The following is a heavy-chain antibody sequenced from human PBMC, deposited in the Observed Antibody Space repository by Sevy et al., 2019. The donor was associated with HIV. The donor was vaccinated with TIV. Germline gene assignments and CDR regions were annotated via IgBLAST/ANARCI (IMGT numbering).Heavy chain of an antibody. CDR2: ISGSGGST. CDR1: GFTFSSYA. V-gene: IGHV3-23*01. CDR3: AKAEGYYYDSSGTY. J-gene: IGHJ4*02. Sequence: GGSLRLSCAASGFTFSSYAMSWVRQAPGKGLEWVSAISGSGGSTYYADSVKGRFTISRDNSKNTLYLQMNSLRAEDTAVYYCAKAEGYYYDSSGTYWGQGTLVTVSS. D-gene: IGHD3-22*01.